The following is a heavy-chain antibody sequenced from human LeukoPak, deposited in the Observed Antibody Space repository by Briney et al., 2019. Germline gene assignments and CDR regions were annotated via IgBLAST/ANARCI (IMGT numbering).Heavy chain of an antibody. V-gene: IGHV4-30-2*01. J-gene: IGHJ4*02. CDR2: IYHSGST. Sequence: SETLSLTCTVSGGSISSGGYYWSWIRQPPGKGLEWIGYIYHSGSTYYNPSLKSRVTISVDRSKNQFSLKLSSVTAADTAVYYCARGGTGTVDYWGQGTLVTVSS. D-gene: IGHD1-1*01. CDR3: ARGGTGTVDY. CDR1: GGSISSGGYY.